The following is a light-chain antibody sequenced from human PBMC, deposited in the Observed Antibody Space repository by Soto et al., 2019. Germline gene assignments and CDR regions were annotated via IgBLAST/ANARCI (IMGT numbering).Light chain of an antibody. V-gene: IGKV1-39*01. J-gene: IGKJ2*01. CDR2: AAS. CDR1: ESVRSY. Sequence: DIQMTQSPSSLSASVGDTVTITCRASESVRSYLNWYQQRPGKAPELLIYAASNLQSGVPSRFSGGGSGTDFTLTITSLQPEDFATFYCQQSYHTPYTFGQGSKLE. CDR3: QQSYHTPYT.